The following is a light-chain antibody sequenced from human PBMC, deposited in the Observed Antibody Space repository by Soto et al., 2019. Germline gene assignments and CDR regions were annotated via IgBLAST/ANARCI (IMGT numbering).Light chain of an antibody. CDR1: QSIASF. CDR3: LQDYSPLLA. J-gene: IGKJ4*01. Sequence: DIQMTQSPSSLSASIGDTVTITCRASQSIASFLTWLQLKPGKAPKLLISDTSTLQSGVPSRFSGGGSGTEFTLTIRSLQPEDSALYFCLQDYSPLLAFGAGTRVEIK. V-gene: IGKV1-39*01. CDR2: DTS.